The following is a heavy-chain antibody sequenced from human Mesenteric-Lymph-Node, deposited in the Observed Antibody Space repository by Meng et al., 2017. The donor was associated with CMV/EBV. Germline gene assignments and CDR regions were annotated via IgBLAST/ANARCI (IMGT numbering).Heavy chain of an antibody. V-gene: IGHV3-7*01. CDR1: GFTFSSYW. CDR2: ISEYGSDK. J-gene: IGHJ6*02. D-gene: IGHD2/OR15-2a*01. Sequence: GESLKISCAASGFTFSSYWMSWVRQAPGKGLEWVANISEYGSDKHYVDSVKGRFTISRDNAKNSLYLQMNSLRAEDTAVYYCARSKVIQYYYGMDVWGQGTTVTVSS. CDR3: ARSKVIQYYYGMDV.